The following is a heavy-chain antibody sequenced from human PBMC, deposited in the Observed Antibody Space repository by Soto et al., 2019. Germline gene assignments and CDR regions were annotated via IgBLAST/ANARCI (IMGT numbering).Heavy chain of an antibody. J-gene: IGHJ6*02. Sequence: SETLSLTCAVYGGSFSGYYWSWIRQPPGKGLEWIGEINHSGSTNYNPSLKSRVTISVDTSKNQFSLKLSSVTAADTAVYYCARGRGIQLWATYYYYYGMDVWGQGTTVTISS. CDR3: ARGRGIQLWATYYYYYGMDV. V-gene: IGHV4-34*01. CDR1: GGSFSGYY. CDR2: INHSGST. D-gene: IGHD5-18*01.